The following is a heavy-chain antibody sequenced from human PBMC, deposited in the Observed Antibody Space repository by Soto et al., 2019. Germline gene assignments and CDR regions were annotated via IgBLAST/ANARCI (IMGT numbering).Heavy chain of an antibody. CDR3: ARGPGYEVDY. J-gene: IGHJ4*02. D-gene: IGHD2-2*01. CDR1: GYTFTSYG. Sequence: QVQLVQSGAEVKKPGASVKVSCNATGYTFTSYGISWVRQTPGQGLERVGRTTAYNGNTNFALKLQGSVTMTTATTPGPAYMELRSRRSVGTAVYYCARGPGYEVDYWGQGTLVTVSS. CDR2: TTAYNGNT. V-gene: IGHV1-18*01.